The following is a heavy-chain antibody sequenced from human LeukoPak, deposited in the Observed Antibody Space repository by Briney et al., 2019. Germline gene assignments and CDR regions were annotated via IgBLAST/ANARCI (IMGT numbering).Heavy chain of an antibody. J-gene: IGHJ2*01. D-gene: IGHD3-9*01. CDR2: ISGSDGYT. CDR1: GFTFSSYA. CDR3: ARFLKTGYWAHYWYFDL. Sequence: GGSLRLSCVASGFTFSSYALSWVRQAPGKGLDCVSVISGSDGYTYYADSVKGRFTISRDNAKNSLYLQMNSLRAEDTAVYYCARFLKTGYWAHYWYFDLWGRGTLVTVSS. V-gene: IGHV3-21*01.